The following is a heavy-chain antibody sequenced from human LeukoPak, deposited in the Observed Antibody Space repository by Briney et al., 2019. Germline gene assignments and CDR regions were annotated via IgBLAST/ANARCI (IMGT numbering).Heavy chain of an antibody. Sequence: GGSLRLSCAASGFTFTTGAMTWVRQAPGKGLEWVSSISGSAITTHYADSVKGRFTISRDNSKNTLFLQMNNLRAEDTAVYYCAKGVMTMVVTYFDYWGRGTLVTVSS. CDR3: AKGVMTMVVTYFDY. V-gene: IGHV3-23*01. CDR1: GFTFTTGA. J-gene: IGHJ4*02. D-gene: IGHD4-23*01. CDR2: ISGSAITT.